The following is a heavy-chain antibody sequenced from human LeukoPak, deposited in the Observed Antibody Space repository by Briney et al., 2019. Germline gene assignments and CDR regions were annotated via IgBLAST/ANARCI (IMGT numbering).Heavy chain of an antibody. CDR1: GFTFSSYS. Sequence: GGSLRLSCAASGFTFSSYSFNWVREVPGKGLEWVSSITTTFYTYYTDSVKGRFTIYRDNSQNTLYLQMNSLRAEDTAVYYCAKDKRRGVLYYFDYWGQGTLVTVSS. D-gene: IGHD3-10*01. V-gene: IGHV3-21*04. CDR2: ITTTFYT. CDR3: AKDKRRGVLYYFDY. J-gene: IGHJ4*02.